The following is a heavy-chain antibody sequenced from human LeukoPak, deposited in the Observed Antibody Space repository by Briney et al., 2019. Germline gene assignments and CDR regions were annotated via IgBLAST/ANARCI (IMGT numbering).Heavy chain of an antibody. J-gene: IGHJ5*02. V-gene: IGHV3-73*01. Sequence: GGSLRLSCAASGFTFSGSSIHWVRQASGKGLEWVGLIRTQANIYATAYAASVTGRFTISRDDSKDTSYLQMNSLKTEDTALYFCTTSYSGNSWYDWFGPWGQGTLVTVSS. D-gene: IGHD6-13*01. CDR3: TTSYSGNSWYDWFGP. CDR1: GFTFSGSS. CDR2: IRTQANIYAT.